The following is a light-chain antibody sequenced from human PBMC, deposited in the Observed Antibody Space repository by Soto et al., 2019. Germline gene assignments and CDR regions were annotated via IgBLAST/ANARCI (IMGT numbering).Light chain of an antibody. CDR2: GAS. CDR1: QRVSSN. V-gene: IGKV3-15*01. Sequence: EIVMTQSPATLSVSPGERATLSCRASQRVSSNLAWYQQKPGQAPRRLIYGASTRATGIPARFSGSRSGTEFTLTLSSLQSEDFAVYSCHQSNNWPRTVGQGTKVEIK. J-gene: IGKJ1*01. CDR3: HQSNNWPRT.